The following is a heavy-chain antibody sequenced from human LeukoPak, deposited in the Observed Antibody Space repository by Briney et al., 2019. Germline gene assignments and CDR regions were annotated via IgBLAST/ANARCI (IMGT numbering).Heavy chain of an antibody. CDR3: ARGPMYYDYIWGSYRPTYDAFYI. J-gene: IGHJ3*02. Sequence: ASVKASCKASGYTFTSYDINWVRQATGQGLEWMGWMNPNSGNTGYAQKFQGRVTMTRNTSISTAYMELSSLRSEDTAVYYCARGPMYYDYIWGSYRPTYDAFYIWGQGTMVTVSS. CDR2: MNPNSGNT. V-gene: IGHV1-8*01. CDR1: GYTFTSYD. D-gene: IGHD3-16*02.